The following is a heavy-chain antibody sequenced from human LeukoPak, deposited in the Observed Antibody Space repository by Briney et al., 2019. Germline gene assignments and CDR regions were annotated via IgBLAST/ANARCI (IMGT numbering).Heavy chain of an antibody. CDR1: GFTFSSYW. J-gene: IGHJ5*01. Sequence: GGSLRLSCTASGFTFSSYWMHWVRQTPGKGLMWVARIKSDGSTIYADSVQGRFTISRDNAKNTVYLQMNSLRVDDTAIYYCTRAITHFYGSVTYDWFDSWGQGTRVTVSS. CDR2: IKSDGST. CDR3: TRAITHFYGSVTYDWFDS. D-gene: IGHD3-10*01. V-gene: IGHV3-74*01.